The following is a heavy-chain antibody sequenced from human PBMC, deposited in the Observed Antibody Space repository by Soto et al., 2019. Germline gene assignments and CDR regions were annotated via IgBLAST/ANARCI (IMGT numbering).Heavy chain of an antibody. CDR2: IQSGGPT. CDR3: ARDDVRCDGGRCYGVPLDV. CDR1: GFTVSSKY. J-gene: IGHJ6*04. V-gene: IGHV3-66*01. Sequence: EVHLVESGGGLVQPGGSLRLSCAASGFTVSSKYMSWVRQAPGQGLEWVSLIQSGGPTYYADSVKGRFTISRDTSENTLHLQMDSRRAEDTAVYYCARDDVRCDGGRCYGVPLDVGGKGTTVTVSS. D-gene: IGHD2-15*01.